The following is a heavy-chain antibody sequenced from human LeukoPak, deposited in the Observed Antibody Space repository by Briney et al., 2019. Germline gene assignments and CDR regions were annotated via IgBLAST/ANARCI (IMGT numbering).Heavy chain of an antibody. V-gene: IGHV4-34*01. CDR3: ARGGDYDYVWGSYRYTRLDY. CDR1: GGSFSGYY. D-gene: IGHD3-16*02. Sequence: SETLSLTCAVYGGSFSGYYWSWIRQPPGKGLEWIGEINHSGSTNYNPSLKSRVTISVDTSKNQFSLKLSSVTAADTAVYYCARGGDYDYVWGSYRYTRLDYWGQGTLVTVSS. J-gene: IGHJ4*02. CDR2: INHSGST.